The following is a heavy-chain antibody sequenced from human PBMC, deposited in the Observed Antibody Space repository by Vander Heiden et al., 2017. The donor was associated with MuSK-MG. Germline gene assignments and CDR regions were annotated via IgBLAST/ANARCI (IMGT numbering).Heavy chain of an antibody. Sequence: EVQLLESGGGLVQPGGSLRLSCAASGFHFSRYAMGWVHQAPGKGLEWVSAISGSGGSTYYADSVKGRFTISRDNSKNTLYLQMNSLRAEDTAVYYCAKYRIAAAGVDYWGQGTLVTVSS. CDR1: GFHFSRYA. J-gene: IGHJ4*02. V-gene: IGHV3-23*01. CDR3: AKYRIAAAGVDY. CDR2: ISGSGGST. D-gene: IGHD6-13*01.